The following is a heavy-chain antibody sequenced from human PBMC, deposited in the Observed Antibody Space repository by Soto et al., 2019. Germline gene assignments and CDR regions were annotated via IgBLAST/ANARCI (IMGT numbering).Heavy chain of an antibody. D-gene: IGHD3-3*01. V-gene: IGHV1-69*13. J-gene: IGHJ6*04. CDR3: ARGDHDFWSGYYKEYYYYGMDV. Sequence: ASVKVSCKASGGTLSSYAISWVRQAPGQGLEWMGGIIPIFGTANYAQKFQGRVTITADESTSTAYMELSSLRSEDTAVYYCARGDHDFWSGYYKEYYYYGMDVWGKGTTVTVSS. CDR1: GGTLSSYA. CDR2: IIPIFGTA.